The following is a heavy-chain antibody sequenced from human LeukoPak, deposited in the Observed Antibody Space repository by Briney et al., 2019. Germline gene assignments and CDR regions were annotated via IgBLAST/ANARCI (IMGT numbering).Heavy chain of an antibody. CDR3: ARVRESSPYYYYYYYMDV. V-gene: IGHV3-21*01. CDR1: GFTFSSYS. Sequence: GGSLRLSCAASGFTFSSYSMNWVRQAPGKGPEWISSISSSSSYIYYADSVKGRFTISRDNAKNSLYLQMNSLRAEDTVVYYCARVRESSPYYYYYYYMDVWGKGTTVTVSS. J-gene: IGHJ6*03. D-gene: IGHD1-26*01. CDR2: ISSSSSYI.